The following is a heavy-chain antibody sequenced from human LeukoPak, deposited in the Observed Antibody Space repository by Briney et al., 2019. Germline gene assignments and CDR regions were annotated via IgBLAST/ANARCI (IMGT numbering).Heavy chain of an antibody. V-gene: IGHV4-34*01. J-gene: IGHJ5*02. CDR3: ARVVPRFLGWLSKYNWFDP. D-gene: IGHD3-3*01. Sequence: PSETLSLTCAVYGGSFSGYYWSWIRQPPGKGLEWIGEINHSGSTNYNPSLKSRVTISVDTSKNQFSLKLSSVTAADTAVYYCARVVPRFLGWLSKYNWFDPWGQGTLVNVSS. CDR1: GGSFSGYY. CDR2: INHSGST.